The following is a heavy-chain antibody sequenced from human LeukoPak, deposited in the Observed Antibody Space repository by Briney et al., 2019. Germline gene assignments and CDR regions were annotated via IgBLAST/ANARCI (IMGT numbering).Heavy chain of an antibody. D-gene: IGHD2-15*01. CDR2: IYYTGGA. CDR1: GGSISTYY. J-gene: IGHJ4*02. Sequence: SETLSLTCTVSGGSISTYYWGWIRQPPGKGLEWIGSIYYTGGAYYNPSLKSRVTMSVDTSKNQFSLKLSSVTAADTAVYYCARGGWVVVVAATPRFDYWGQGTLVTVSS. CDR3: ARGGWVVVVAATPRFDY. V-gene: IGHV4-39*01.